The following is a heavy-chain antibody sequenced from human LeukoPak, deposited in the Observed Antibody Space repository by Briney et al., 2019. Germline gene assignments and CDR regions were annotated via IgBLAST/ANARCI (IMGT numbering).Heavy chain of an antibody. CDR3: ASLTTADAFDI. J-gene: IGHJ3*02. D-gene: IGHD3-22*01. CDR1: GGSISSYY. Sequence: SETLSLTCTVSGGSISSYYWSWVRQPPGKGLEWIGYIYDSGSTNYNPSLKSRVTISVDTSKNQFSLKLSSVTAADTAVFYCASLTTADAFDIWGQGTMVTVSS. CDR2: IYDSGST. V-gene: IGHV4-59*01.